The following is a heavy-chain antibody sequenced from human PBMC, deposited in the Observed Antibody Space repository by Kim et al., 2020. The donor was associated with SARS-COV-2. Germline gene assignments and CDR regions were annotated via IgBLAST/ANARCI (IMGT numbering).Heavy chain of an antibody. V-gene: IGHV7-4-1*02. CDR3: ARDWSSGWYYFDY. Sequence: YAQGFTGRFVFSLDTSVSTAYLQISSLKAEDTAVYYCARDWSSGWYYFDYWGQGTLVTVSS. J-gene: IGHJ4*02. D-gene: IGHD6-19*01.